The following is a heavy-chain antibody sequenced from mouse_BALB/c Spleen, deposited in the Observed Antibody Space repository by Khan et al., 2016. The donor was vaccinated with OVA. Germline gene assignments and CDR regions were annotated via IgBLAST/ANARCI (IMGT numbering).Heavy chain of an antibody. Sequence: QVQLKESGAGLVRPGASVKISCTASGFTFTTYTMPWVRQTPGQGLEWIGFISHSGGYTYYPEKLKGQSTMTADNASSTVYLQLSSLTSDYSAVYYCARDGAYYEYDDWFDYWGQGTLVTVSA. V-gene: IGHV1-4*01. CDR3: ARDGAYYEYDDWFDY. CDR1: GFTFTTYT. J-gene: IGHJ3*01. CDR2: ISHSGGYT. D-gene: IGHD2-4*01.